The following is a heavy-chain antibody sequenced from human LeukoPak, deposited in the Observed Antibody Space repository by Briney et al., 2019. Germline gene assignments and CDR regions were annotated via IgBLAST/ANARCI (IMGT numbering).Heavy chain of an antibody. V-gene: IGHV4-59*08. Sequence: PSETLSLTCTVAGGSISRYYWSWIRQPPGKGLEWIGYIYYSGSTNYNPSLKSRVTISVDTSKNQFSLKLSSVTAADTAVYYCARHGHDYYGSGSYYFHFDYWGQGTLVTVSS. CDR1: GGSISRYY. CDR3: ARHGHDYYGSGSYYFHFDY. D-gene: IGHD3-10*01. CDR2: IYYSGST. J-gene: IGHJ4*02.